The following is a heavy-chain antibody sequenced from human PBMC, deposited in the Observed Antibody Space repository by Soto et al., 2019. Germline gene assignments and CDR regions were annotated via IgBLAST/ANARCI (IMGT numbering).Heavy chain of an antibody. Sequence: PGGSLRLSCAVSGLTFSDFYMSWIRQSPGKGLEWVSFISNTGSTIEYADSVKGRFTISRDNAKNSLFLQMNSLRGEDTAVYYCAIDGVSSTEYTWNYGTYFDDWGQGALVTVTS. CDR2: ISNTGSTI. CDR1: GLTFSDFY. CDR3: AIDGVSSTEYTWNYGTYFDD. D-gene: IGHD1-7*01. V-gene: IGHV3-11*01. J-gene: IGHJ4*02.